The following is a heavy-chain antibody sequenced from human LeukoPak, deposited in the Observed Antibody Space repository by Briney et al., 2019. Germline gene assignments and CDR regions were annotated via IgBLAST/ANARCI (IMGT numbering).Heavy chain of an antibody. J-gene: IGHJ4*02. CDR2: INHSGST. CDR1: GGSFSGYY. V-gene: IGHV4-34*01. CDR3: ARARGRIAVAGTMDY. D-gene: IGHD6-19*01. Sequence: PSETLSLTCAVYGGSFSGYYWSWIRQPPGKGLEWSGEINHSGSTNYNPSLKSRVTISVDTSKNQFSLKLSSVTAADTAVYYCARARGRIAVAGTMDYWGQGTLVTVSS.